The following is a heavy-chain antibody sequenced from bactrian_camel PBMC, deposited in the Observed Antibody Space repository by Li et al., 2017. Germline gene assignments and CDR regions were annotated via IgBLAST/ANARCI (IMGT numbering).Heavy chain of an antibody. D-gene: IGHD3*01. V-gene: IGHV3S53*01. Sequence: HVQLVESGGGLVQAGGSLNLSCAATVNSNNLNCMGWFRQTAGKEREGVAAMDSAGSANYADSVKGRFAISRDDAKNTVYLQMNSLKPEDTAVYYCASATNNYWGQGTQVTVS. J-gene: IGHJ4*01. CDR3: ASATNNY. CDR2: MDSAGSA. CDR1: VNSNNLNC.